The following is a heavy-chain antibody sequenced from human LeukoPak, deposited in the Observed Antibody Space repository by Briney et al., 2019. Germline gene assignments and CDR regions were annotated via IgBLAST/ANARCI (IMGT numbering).Heavy chain of an antibody. V-gene: IGHV3-9*01. Sequence: PGRSLRLSCAASGFTLDDFAMQWVRPPPGKGLEWVSGISWNSGRTGYADSVTGRFTLSRDNAKHSLYLQMNSLRAEHTALYYCAKLGGLGQLNDASDIWGQGTMVTVSS. J-gene: IGHJ3*02. CDR1: GFTLDDFA. CDR3: AKLGGLGQLNDASDI. CDR2: ISWNSGRT. D-gene: IGHD3-10*01.